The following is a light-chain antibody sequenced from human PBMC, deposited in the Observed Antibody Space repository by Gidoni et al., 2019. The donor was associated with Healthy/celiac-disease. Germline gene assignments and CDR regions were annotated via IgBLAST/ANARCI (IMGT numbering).Light chain of an antibody. J-gene: IGKJ2*01. V-gene: IGKV3-20*01. CDR3: QQYGSSPMYT. CDR2: GAS. Sequence: EIAFTQSPATLSLSPGERATLSCRASQSVSSSYLAWYQQKPGQAPRLLIYGASSRATGIPDRFSGSGSGTDFTLTISRLEPEDFAVYYCQQYGSSPMYTFGRGTKLEIK. CDR1: QSVSSSY.